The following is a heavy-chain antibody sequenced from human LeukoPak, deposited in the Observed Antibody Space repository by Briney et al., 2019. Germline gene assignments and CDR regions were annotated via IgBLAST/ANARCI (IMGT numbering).Heavy chain of an antibody. Sequence: PSETLSLTCTVSGDSISGNYWNSIRQPAGKGLEWIGRIHSSGTTNYNPSLKSRITMSIEKSQNEFSLKLSSVTAADTAVYYCARDYTGYNWFDPWGQGNLVTVSS. J-gene: IGHJ5*02. V-gene: IGHV4-4*07. CDR3: ARDYTGYNWFDP. CDR2: IHSSGTT. D-gene: IGHD2-2*03. CDR1: GDSISGNY.